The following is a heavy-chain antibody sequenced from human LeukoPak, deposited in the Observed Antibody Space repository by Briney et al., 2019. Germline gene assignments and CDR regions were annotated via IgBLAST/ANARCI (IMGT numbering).Heavy chain of an antibody. CDR3: ARVSAPTMARKYYYYYYMDV. J-gene: IGHJ6*03. D-gene: IGHD5-24*01. CDR2: ISAYNGNT. Sequence: ASVKVSCKASGYTFTSYGISWVRQAPGQGLEWMGWISAYNGNTNYAQKLQGRVTMTTDTSTSTAYMELRSLRSDDTAVYYCARVSAPTMARKYYYYYYMDVWGKGTTVTVSS. CDR1: GYTFTSYG. V-gene: IGHV1-18*01.